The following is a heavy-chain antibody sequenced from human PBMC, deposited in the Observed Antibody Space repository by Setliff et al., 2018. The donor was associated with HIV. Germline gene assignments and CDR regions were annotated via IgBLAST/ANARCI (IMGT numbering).Heavy chain of an antibody. J-gene: IGHJ6*03. CDR2: IYYSGST. CDR3: ARAVIRREDRGMWTKLWSAPNHMDV. D-gene: IGHD3-10*01. V-gene: IGHV4-39*07. CDR1: GGSISSSSYY. Sequence: PSETLSLTCTVSGGSISSSSYYWGWIRQPPGKGLEWIGSIYYSGSTYYNPSLKSRVTISVDTSKNQFSLNLRDVTAGDTALYYCARAVIRREDRGMWTKLWSAPNHMDVWGKGITVTVSS.